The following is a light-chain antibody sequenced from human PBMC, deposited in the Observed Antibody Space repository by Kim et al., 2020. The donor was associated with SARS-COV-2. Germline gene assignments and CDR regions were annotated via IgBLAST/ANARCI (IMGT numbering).Light chain of an antibody. J-gene: IGLJ1*01. Sequence: YELTQPPSVSVSPGQTASITCSGDKLGDKYACWYQQKPGQSPVLVIYQDSKRPSGIPERFSGSNSGNTATLTISGTQAMDEADYYCQAWDSSTAVFGTG. CDR1: KLGDKY. V-gene: IGLV3-1*01. CDR3: QAWDSSTAV. CDR2: QDS.